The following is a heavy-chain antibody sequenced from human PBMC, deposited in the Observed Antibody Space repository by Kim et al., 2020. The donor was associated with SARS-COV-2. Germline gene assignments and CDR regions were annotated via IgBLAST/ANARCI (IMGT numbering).Heavy chain of an antibody. J-gene: IGHJ4*02. D-gene: IGHD5-18*01. CDR1: GLTISSFL. V-gene: IGHV3-7*03. CDR2: INQGGSEK. Sequence: GGSLRLSCAASGLTISSFLMSWVRQAPGKGLEWVANINQGGSEKYYVDSVKGRFTISRDNAKNSLYLEMNSLRAEDTAVYYCASRGYSKGNYWGQGALVT. CDR3: ASRGYSKGNY.